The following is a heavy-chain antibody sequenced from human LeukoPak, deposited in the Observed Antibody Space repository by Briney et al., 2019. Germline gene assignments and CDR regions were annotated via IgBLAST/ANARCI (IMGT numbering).Heavy chain of an antibody. V-gene: IGHV4-59*11. D-gene: IGHD3-22*01. CDR3: AREDWLYDSSGYYPY. CDR1: GGSISSHY. Sequence: SETLSLTCTVSGGSISSHYWSWIRQPSGKGLEWIGYIYYSGSTNYNPSLKSRVTISVDTSKNQFSQKLSSVTAADTAVYYCAREDWLYDSSGYYPYWGQGTLVTVSS. CDR2: IYYSGST. J-gene: IGHJ4*02.